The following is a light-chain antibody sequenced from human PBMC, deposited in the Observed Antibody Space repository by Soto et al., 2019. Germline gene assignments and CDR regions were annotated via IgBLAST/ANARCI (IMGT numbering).Light chain of an antibody. CDR1: ESLSTY. J-gene: IGKJ2*01. CDR2: GAS. CDR3: QSYNDWPFT. V-gene: IGKV3-15*01. Sequence: EIVMTQSPGTLSVSPGERVTLSCRASESLSTYLAWYQQKPGQAHRLLIYGASTKATGIPARFSGSGSATDFTLIISSLQSEDFAVYYCQSYNDWPFTFGQGTKLEI.